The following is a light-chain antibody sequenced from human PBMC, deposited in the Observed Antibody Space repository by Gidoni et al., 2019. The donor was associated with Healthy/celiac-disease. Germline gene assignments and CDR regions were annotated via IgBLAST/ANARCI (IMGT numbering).Light chain of an antibody. CDR1: SSDVGSYNL. V-gene: IGLV2-23*02. J-gene: IGLJ1*01. CDR2: EVS. CDR3: CSYAGSSTYV. Sequence: QSALTQPPSVSGSPGHSITISCTVTSSDVGSYNLFSWYQQHPGKAPKLMIYEVSKLPSGVSNRFSGSKSGNTASLTISGLQAEDEADYYCCSYAGSSTYVFGTGTKVTVL.